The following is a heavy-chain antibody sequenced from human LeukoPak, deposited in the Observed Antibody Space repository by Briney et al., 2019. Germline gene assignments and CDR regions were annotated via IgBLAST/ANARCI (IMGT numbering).Heavy chain of an antibody. CDR3: ARDRQVTSYRGLQH. V-gene: IGHV3-7*01. D-gene: IGHD2-21*02. J-gene: IGHJ1*01. CDR2: IKQDGSEE. Sequence: GGSLRLSCGASGFTFSNYWMNWVRQAPGKGLEWVANIKQDGSEEYYVDSVKGRFTISRDNAKNSLYLQMNSLRAEDTAVYYCARDRQVTSYRGLQHWGQGALVTVSS. CDR1: GFTFSNYW.